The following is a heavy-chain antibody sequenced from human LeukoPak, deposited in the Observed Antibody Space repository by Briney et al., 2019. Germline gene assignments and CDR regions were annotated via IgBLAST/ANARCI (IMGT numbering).Heavy chain of an antibody. Sequence: PSETLSLTCTVSGGSITSYYWSWIRQPPGKGLEWIGYIYYSGSNNYNPSLKSRVTMSVDASKNQFSLMLSSVTAADTAVYYGAINYGDYPPDSWGPGTLVTVSS. J-gene: IGHJ4*02. CDR3: AINYGDYPPDS. CDR2: IYYSGSN. D-gene: IGHD4-17*01. CDR1: GGSITSYY. V-gene: IGHV4-59*01.